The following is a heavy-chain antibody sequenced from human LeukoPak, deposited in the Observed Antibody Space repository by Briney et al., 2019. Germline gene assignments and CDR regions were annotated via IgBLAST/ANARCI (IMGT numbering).Heavy chain of an antibody. D-gene: IGHD5-24*01. Sequence: QPGGSLRLSCAASGFTFSSYEMNWVRQAPGKGLEWVSYIDSSGSSIHYADSVKGRFTISRDNAKNSLYLQMNSLRAEDTAVYHCARTKEMATISYFDSWGQGTLVTVSS. V-gene: IGHV3-48*03. CDR3: ARTKEMATISYFDS. J-gene: IGHJ4*02. CDR2: IDSSGSSI. CDR1: GFTFSSYE.